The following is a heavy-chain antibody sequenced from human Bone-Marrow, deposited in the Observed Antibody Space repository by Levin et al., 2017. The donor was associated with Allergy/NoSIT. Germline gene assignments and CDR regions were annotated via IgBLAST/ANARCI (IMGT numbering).Heavy chain of an antibody. Sequence: SVKVSCKASGGTFSSYAISWVRQAPGQGLEWMGGIIPIFGTANYAQKFQGRVTITADESTSTAYMELSSLRSEDTAVYYCARDPPTTVVTHVSDYYGMDVWGQGTTVTVSS. CDR1: GGTFSSYA. CDR2: IIPIFGTA. V-gene: IGHV1-69*13. D-gene: IGHD4-23*01. J-gene: IGHJ6*02. CDR3: ARDPPTTVVTHVSDYYGMDV.